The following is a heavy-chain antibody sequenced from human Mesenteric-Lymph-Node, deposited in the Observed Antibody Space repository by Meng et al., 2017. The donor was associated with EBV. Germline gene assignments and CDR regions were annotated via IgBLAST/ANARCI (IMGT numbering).Heavy chain of an antibody. J-gene: IGHJ4*02. Sequence: QVQLLQSGAEGKKPGXSGKVPRKFPVYTFTSYGISWVRQAPGQGLEWMGWISAYNGNTNYAQKLQGRVTMTTDTSTSTAYMELRSLRSDDTAVYYCARVPDDYIWGSYRNFFDYWGQGTLVTVSS. CDR1: VYTFTSYG. CDR2: ISAYNGNT. CDR3: ARVPDDYIWGSYRNFFDY. D-gene: IGHD3-16*02. V-gene: IGHV1-18*01.